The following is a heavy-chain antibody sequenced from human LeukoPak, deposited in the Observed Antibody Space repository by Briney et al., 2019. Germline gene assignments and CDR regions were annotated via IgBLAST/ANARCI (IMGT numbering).Heavy chain of an antibody. CDR1: GGSISSGDHY. D-gene: IGHD3-10*01. CDR3: ARLGSLGSGTAPFDY. V-gene: IGHV4-31*03. J-gene: IGHJ4*02. CDR2: IYYSGST. Sequence: PSETLSLTCTVSGGSISSGDHYWSWIRQHPEKGLEWIGYIYYSGSTYYNPSLKSRLTISLDTSKNQFSLRLISVTAADTAVYYCARLGSLGSGTAPFDYWGQGSLVTVSS.